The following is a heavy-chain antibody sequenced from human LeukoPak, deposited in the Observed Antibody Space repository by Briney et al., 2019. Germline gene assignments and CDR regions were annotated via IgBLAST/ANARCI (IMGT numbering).Heavy chain of an antibody. D-gene: IGHD6-13*01. Sequence: WASVKVSCKGAGYTFTSYGFSWVRQAPGQGLEWIGGIIPIFGTANYAQKFQGRVTITADKSTSTAYMELSSLRSEDTAVYYCARDSPIAAADYWGQGTLVTVSS. J-gene: IGHJ4*02. CDR1: GYTFTSYG. CDR2: IIPIFGTA. CDR3: ARDSPIAAADY. V-gene: IGHV1-69*06.